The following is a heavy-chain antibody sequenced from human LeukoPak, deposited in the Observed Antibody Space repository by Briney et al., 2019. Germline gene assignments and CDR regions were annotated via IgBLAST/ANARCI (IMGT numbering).Heavy chain of an antibody. J-gene: IGHJ5*02. CDR1: GGSFSGYY. CDR2: INHSVST. Sequence: SETLSLTCAVYGGSFSGYYWSWIRQPPGKGLEWIGEINHSVSTNYNPSLKSRVTISVDTSKNQFSLKLSSVTAADTAVYYCARGCSAGTPHNWFDPWGQGTLVTVSS. CDR3: ARGCSAGTPHNWFDP. D-gene: IGHD6-13*01. V-gene: IGHV4-34*01.